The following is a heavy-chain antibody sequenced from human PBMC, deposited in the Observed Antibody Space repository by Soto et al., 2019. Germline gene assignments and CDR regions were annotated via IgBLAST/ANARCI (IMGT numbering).Heavy chain of an antibody. CDR3: ARHSKDWYYFDY. V-gene: IGHV4-39*01. Sequence: SETLSLTCSVSGGSITSSSYLWDWIRQPPGKGLEWIGSISYSGRSYYNLSLKSRVTMSVDTSKNQFSLSLTSVTAADTAVYYCARHSKDWYYFDYWGQGTLVTVSS. CDR1: GGSITSSSYL. D-gene: IGHD3-9*01. J-gene: IGHJ4*02. CDR2: ISYSGRS.